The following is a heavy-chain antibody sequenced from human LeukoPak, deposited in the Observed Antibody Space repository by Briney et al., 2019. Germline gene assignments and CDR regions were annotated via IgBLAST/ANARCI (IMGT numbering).Heavy chain of an antibody. CDR2: ISSSSSYI. CDR1: GFTFSSYS. CDR3: AREPAGYNFDN. J-gene: IGHJ4*02. Sequence: GGSLRLSCAASGFTFSSYSMNWVRQAPGRGLEWVSSISSSSSYIYYADSVKGRFTISRDNAKNSLYLQMDSLRAEDTAVYYCAREPAGYNFDNWGQGTLVTVSS. V-gene: IGHV3-21*06. D-gene: IGHD5-24*01.